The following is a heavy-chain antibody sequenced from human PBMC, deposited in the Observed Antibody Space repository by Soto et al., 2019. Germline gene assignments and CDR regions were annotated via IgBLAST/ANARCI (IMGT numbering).Heavy chain of an antibody. J-gene: IGHJ6*02. CDR2: IYYSGST. CDR1: GGSISSGDYY. CDR3: ARAGLLWFGEFAYGMDV. V-gene: IGHV4-30-4*01. Sequence: SETLSLTCTVSGGSISSGDYYWSWICQPPGKGLEWIGYIYYSGSTYYNPSLKSRVTISVDTSKNQFSLKLSSVTAADTAVYYCARAGLLWFGEFAYGMDVWGQGTTVTVSS. D-gene: IGHD3-10*01.